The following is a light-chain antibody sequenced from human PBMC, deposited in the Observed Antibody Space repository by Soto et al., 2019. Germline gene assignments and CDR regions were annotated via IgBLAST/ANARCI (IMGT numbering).Light chain of an antibody. J-gene: IGKJ1*01. V-gene: IGKV4-1*01. CDR3: QHYCSDPPRT. CDR1: QSVLYSSNNKNY. CDR2: WAS. Sequence: DIVMTQSPDSLAVSLGERATINCRSSQSVLYSSNNKNYLGWYQQKPGQAPKLLIYWASTRESGVPDRFSGSGSGTDFTLTISSLQAEDVAVYYCQHYCSDPPRTFGQGTKVEI.